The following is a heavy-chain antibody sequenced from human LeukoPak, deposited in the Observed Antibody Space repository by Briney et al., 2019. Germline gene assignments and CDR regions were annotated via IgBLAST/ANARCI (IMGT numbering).Heavy chain of an antibody. Sequence: GGSLRLSCAASGFTFSSYSMNGLRQAPGKGVEWVSSITSSSSYIYYADSEKGRFTISRDNAKNSLYLQMNSVRAEDTAVYYCAREAVDYYDSSGYPNWFDPWGQGTLVTVSS. D-gene: IGHD3-22*01. CDR1: GFTFSSYS. V-gene: IGHV3-21*01. CDR3: AREAVDYYDSSGYPNWFDP. CDR2: ITSSSSYI. J-gene: IGHJ5*02.